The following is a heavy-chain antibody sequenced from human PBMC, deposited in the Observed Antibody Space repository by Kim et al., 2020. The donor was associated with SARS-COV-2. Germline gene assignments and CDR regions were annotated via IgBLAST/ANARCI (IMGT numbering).Heavy chain of an antibody. CDR3: AREKPGAYFDYVWGSSWFDP. CDR1: GGSISSYY. V-gene: IGHV4-59*13. D-gene: IGHD3-16*01. Sequence: SETLSLTCTVSGGSISSYYWSWIRQPPGKGLEWIGYIYYSGSTNYNPSLKSRVTISVDTSKNHFSLKLNSVTAADTAVYYCAREKPGAYFDYVWGSSWFDPWGQGTLVTVSS. CDR2: IYYSGST. J-gene: IGHJ5*02.